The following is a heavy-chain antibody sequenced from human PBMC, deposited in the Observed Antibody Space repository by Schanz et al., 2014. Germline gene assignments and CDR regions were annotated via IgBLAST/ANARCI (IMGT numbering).Heavy chain of an antibody. CDR3: ARGRGYIIGQ. CDR2: ISSSGTST. V-gene: IGHV3-11*04. D-gene: IGHD3-10*01. J-gene: IGHJ4*02. Sequence: QVQLVESGGGVVQPGGSLRLSCSASGFTFSDYFMTWIRQAPGKGLEWLSYISSSGTSTYYADSVKGRFTFSRDSSKNTVYLQMDSLRADDTSVYYCARGRGYIIGQWGQGILVTVSS. CDR1: GFTFSDYF.